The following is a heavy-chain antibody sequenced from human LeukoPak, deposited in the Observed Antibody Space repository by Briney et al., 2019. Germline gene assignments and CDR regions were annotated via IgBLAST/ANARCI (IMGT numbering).Heavy chain of an antibody. D-gene: IGHD2-21*02. Sequence: ASVKVSFKASGYTFAIYGISWVRQAPGQGLEWMAWISPYDGDTNYAQNCEGRVTMTTETSTSTAYMELRSLRYDDTAIYYCARDYCTRGGDCYKEDLFDPWGQGTLVTVSS. CDR1: GYTFAIYG. J-gene: IGHJ5*02. CDR2: ISPYDGDT. CDR3: ARDYCTRGGDCYKEDLFDP. V-gene: IGHV1-18*01.